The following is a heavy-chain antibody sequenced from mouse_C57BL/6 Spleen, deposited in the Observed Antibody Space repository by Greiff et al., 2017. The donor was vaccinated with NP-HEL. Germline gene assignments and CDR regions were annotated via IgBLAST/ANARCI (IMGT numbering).Heavy chain of an antibody. Sequence: QVQLQQPGTELVKPGASVKLSCKASGYTFTSYWMHWVKQRPGQGLEWIGNINPSNGGTNYNEKFKSKATLTVDKSSSTAYMQLSSLTSEDSAVDYCARGGYYLYWYFDVWGTGTTVTVSS. CDR2: INPSNGGT. CDR1: GYTFTSYW. D-gene: IGHD2-3*01. J-gene: IGHJ1*03. CDR3: ARGGYYLYWYFDV. V-gene: IGHV1-53*01.